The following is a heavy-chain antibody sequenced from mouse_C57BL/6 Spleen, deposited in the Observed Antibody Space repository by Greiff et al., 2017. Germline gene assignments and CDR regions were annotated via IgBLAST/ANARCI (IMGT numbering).Heavy chain of an antibody. J-gene: IGHJ3*01. CDR3: ASESRGFAY. V-gene: IGHV3-6*01. CDR2: ISYDGSN. Sequence: EVQLVESGPGLVKPSQSLSLTCSVTGYSITSGYYWNWIRQFPGNKREWMGYISYDGSNNYNPSLKNRISITRDTSKNQFFLKLNSVTTEDTATYYCASESRGFAYWGQGTLVTVSA. CDR1: GYSITSGYY.